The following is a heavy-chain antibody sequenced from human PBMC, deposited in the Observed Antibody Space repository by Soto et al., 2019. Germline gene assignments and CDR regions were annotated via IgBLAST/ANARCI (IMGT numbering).Heavy chain of an antibody. CDR1: GGTFSSYA. V-gene: IGHV1-69*13. J-gene: IGHJ6*02. Sequence: SVKVSCKASGGTFSSYAISWVRQAPGQGLEWMGGIIPIFGTANYAQKLQGRVTITADESTSTAYMELSSLRSEDTAVYYCARGYDSSGYYYIGYYYYGMDVWGQGTTVTVSS. CDR2: IIPIFGTA. CDR3: ARGYDSSGYYYIGYYYYGMDV. D-gene: IGHD3-22*01.